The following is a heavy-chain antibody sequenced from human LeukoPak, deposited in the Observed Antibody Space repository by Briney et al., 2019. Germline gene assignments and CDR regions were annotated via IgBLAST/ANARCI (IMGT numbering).Heavy chain of an antibody. CDR2: IYTSGST. J-gene: IGHJ6*03. D-gene: IGHD1-26*01. Sequence: SETLSLTCTVSGGSISSYYWSWIRQPAGKGLEWIGRIYTSGSTNYNPSLKSRVTMSIETSKNQFSLKLTSVTAADTAVYYCARAVGGPEGATHYYYYSMDVWGKGTTVTVSS. V-gene: IGHV4-4*07. CDR3: ARAVGGPEGATHYYYYSMDV. CDR1: GGSISSYY.